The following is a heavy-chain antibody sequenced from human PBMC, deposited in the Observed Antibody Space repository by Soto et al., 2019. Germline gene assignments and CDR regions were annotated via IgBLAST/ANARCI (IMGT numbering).Heavy chain of an antibody. CDR1: GFTFSSYS. Sequence: PVGSLRLSGAASGFTFSSYSMNWVRQAPGKGLKWVSSISSSSSYIYYSDSVKGRFTISRDNAKNSLYLQMNSLRAEDTAVYYCARVIAARRADVWGQGTTVTVSS. J-gene: IGHJ6*02. CDR3: ARVIAARRADV. D-gene: IGHD6-6*01. CDR2: ISSSSSYI. V-gene: IGHV3-21*01.